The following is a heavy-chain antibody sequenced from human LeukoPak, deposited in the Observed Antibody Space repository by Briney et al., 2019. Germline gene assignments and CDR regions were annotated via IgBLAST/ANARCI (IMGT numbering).Heavy chain of an antibody. CDR1: GGSFSGYY. D-gene: IGHD3-10*01. CDR3: ARGRSMVRGVIIKARDY. CDR2: INHSGST. V-gene: IGHV4-34*01. J-gene: IGHJ4*02. Sequence: PSETLSLTCAVYGGSFSGYYWSWIRQPPGKGLEWIWEINHSGSTNYNPSLKSRVTISVDTSKNQFSLKLSSVTAADTAVYYCARGRSMVRGVIIKARDYWGQGTLVTVSS.